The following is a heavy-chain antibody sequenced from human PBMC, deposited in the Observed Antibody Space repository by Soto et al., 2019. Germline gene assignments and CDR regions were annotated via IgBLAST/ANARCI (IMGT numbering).Heavy chain of an antibody. CDR3: AKKRDSSGSPYYFDY. J-gene: IGHJ4*02. V-gene: IGHV3-23*01. Sequence: GGSLRLSCAASGFTFSSYAMNWVRQAPGRGLEWVSGISGGGGDTDYADSVKGRFTISRDNSKNSLYLQMNSLRGDDTALYYCAKKRDSSGSPYYFDYWGQGTLVTVSS. CDR1: GFTFSSYA. D-gene: IGHD3-22*01. CDR2: ISGGGGDT.